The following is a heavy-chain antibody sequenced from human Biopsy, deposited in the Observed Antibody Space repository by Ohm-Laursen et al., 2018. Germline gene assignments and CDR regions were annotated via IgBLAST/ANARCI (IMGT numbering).Heavy chain of an antibody. CDR1: AGSINSYY. Sequence: SETLSLTCTVSAGSINSYYWNWIRQPPGKRLEWIGNIYYSGSTNFNPSLKSRVTISVDTSKNQFSLKLSSVTAADTAVYFCARCSSYGYDFEYWGQGTLVAVSS. V-gene: IGHV4-59*01. CDR2: IYYSGST. D-gene: IGHD5-18*01. CDR3: ARCSSYGYDFEY. J-gene: IGHJ4*02.